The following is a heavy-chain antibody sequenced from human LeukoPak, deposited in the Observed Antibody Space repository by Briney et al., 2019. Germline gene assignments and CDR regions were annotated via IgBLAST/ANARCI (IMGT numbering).Heavy chain of an antibody. J-gene: IGHJ4*02. Sequence: ASVKVSCKASGYTFTGYYMRWVRQAPGQGLEWMGWINPNSGGTNYAQKFQGRVAMTRDTSISTAYMELSRLRSDDTAVYYCARETADIVVVPALDWGQGTLVTVSS. CDR2: INPNSGGT. V-gene: IGHV1-2*02. CDR1: GYTFTGYY. D-gene: IGHD2-2*01. CDR3: ARETADIVVVPALD.